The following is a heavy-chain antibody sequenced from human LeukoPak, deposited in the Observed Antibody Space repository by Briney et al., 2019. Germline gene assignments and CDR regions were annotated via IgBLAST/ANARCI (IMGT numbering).Heavy chain of an antibody. CDR3: ARLQTYYDFWSGYPHYYYYGMDV. Sequence: SETLSLTCAVYGGSFSGYYWSWIRQPPGKGLEWIGEINHTGGTNYTPSLKSRVTISVDTSKNQFSLKLSSVTAADTAVYYCARLQTYYDFWSGYPHYYYYGMDVWGQGTTVTVSS. CDR1: GGSFSGYY. D-gene: IGHD3-3*01. J-gene: IGHJ6*02. V-gene: IGHV4-34*01. CDR2: INHTGGT.